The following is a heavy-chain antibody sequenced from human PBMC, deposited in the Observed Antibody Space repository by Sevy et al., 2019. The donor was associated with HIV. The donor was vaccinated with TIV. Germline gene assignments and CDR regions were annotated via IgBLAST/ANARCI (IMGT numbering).Heavy chain of an antibody. CDR1: GDSISSGGYS. J-gene: IGHJ4*02. CDR3: ARGDPSNTFDY. CDR2: MYHSGST. V-gene: IGHV4-30-2*01. Sequence: SETLSLTCAVSGDSISSGGYSWNWIRQPPGKGVEWFGYMYHSGSTYYNPSLQSRVTISVDRSKNQFSLRVTSVTAADTAVYYCARGDPSNTFDYWGQGTLVTVSS.